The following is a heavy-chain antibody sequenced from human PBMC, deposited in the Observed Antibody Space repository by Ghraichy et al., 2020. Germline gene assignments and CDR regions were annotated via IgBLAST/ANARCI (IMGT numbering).Heavy chain of an antibody. D-gene: IGHD5-12*01. CDR2: IYATGST. V-gene: IGHV4-4*07. Sequence: SETSLTCTVSGGSTSSDYWSWIRQPAGKGLEWIGRIYATGSTSYNPSLKSRVTMSVDTSKNHFSLKLSSVTAADTAVYYCARDSGYDSAFEYWGQGTLVTVSS. CDR1: GGSTSSDY. CDR3: ARDSGYDSAFEY. J-gene: IGHJ4*02.